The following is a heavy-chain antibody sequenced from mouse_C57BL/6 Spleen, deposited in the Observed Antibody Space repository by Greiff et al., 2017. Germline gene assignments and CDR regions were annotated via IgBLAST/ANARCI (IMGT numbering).Heavy chain of an antibody. CDR1: GYTFTDYE. J-gene: IGHJ4*01. V-gene: IGHV1-15*01. CDR2: IDPETGGT. Sequence: VQLQQSGAELVRPGASVTLSCKASGYTFTDYEMHWVKQTPVHGLAWIGAIDPETGGTAYNQKFKGKAILTADKSSSTAYMELRSLTSEDSAVYYCTRRGTGYAMDYWGQGTSVTVSS. D-gene: IGHD3-3*01. CDR3: TRRGTGYAMDY.